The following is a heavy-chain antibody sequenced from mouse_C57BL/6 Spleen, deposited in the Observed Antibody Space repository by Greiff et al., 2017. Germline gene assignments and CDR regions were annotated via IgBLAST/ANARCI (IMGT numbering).Heavy chain of an antibody. CDR1: GYTFTSYW. V-gene: IGHV1-69*01. CDR3: ARQTPDYFDY. J-gene: IGHJ2*01. Sequence: QVQLQQPGAELVMPGASVKLSCKASGYTFTSYWMHWVKQRPGQGLEWIGEIDPSDSYTNYNQKFKGKSTLTVDKSSSTAYMQLSSLTSEDSAVYYCARQTPDYFDYWGQGTTRTGSS. CDR2: IDPSDSYT.